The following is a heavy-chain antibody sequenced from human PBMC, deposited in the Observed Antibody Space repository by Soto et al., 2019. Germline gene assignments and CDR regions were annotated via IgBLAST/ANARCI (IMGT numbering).Heavy chain of an antibody. Sequence: EVKLVESGGGLVQPGGSLRLSCAAPGSTFSSYDMHWVRQPPGKGLEWVSAIGPAGDTYYPGSVQGRFTISRDNAKNSLYLRVNTLRAEDTAIYYCATGGWGSSWYEGGSRIDYWGQGTLVTVSS. J-gene: IGHJ4*02. CDR2: IGPAGDT. CDR3: ATGGWGSSWYEGGSRIDY. D-gene: IGHD6-13*01. CDR1: GSTFSSYD. V-gene: IGHV3-13*01.